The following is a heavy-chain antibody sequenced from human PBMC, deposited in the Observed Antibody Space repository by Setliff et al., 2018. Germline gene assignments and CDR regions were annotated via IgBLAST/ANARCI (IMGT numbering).Heavy chain of an antibody. CDR1: GFTFSTYA. D-gene: IGHD3-10*01. CDR3: ARRYYGSGSYFDY. V-gene: IGHV3-23*01. Sequence: GGSLRLSCAASGFTFSTYAVSWVRQAPGKGLEWVSSLSGSGSSAYYADSVKGRFTISRDNAKNTLYLKMNSLRAEDTAVYYCARRYYGSGSYFDYWGQGTLVTVSS. CDR2: LSGSGSSA. J-gene: IGHJ4*02.